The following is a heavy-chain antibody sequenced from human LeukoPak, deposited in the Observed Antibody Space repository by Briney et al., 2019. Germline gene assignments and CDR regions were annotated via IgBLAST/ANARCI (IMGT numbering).Heavy chain of an antibody. J-gene: IGHJ4*02. D-gene: IGHD2-2*01. V-gene: IGHV4-4*07. Sequence: PSDTLSLTCTVSGGSISSYYWSWLPYPAGKGLEWIGRMYTSGSTSYNPSLKSRVTMSVDTSKNQFSLKLSSVTAADTAVYYCARGDADSITSPIDYWGQGTLVTVSS. CDR2: MYTSGST. CDR3: ARGDADSITSPIDY. CDR1: GGSISSYY.